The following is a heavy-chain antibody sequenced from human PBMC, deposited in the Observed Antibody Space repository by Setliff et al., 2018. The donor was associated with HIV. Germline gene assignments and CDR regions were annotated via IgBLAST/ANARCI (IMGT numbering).Heavy chain of an antibody. CDR3: ARGYCSGGFCHPNYYHYMDV. V-gene: IGHV4-31*11. CDR1: GVSITSADYY. CDR2: MYPSGNN. D-gene: IGHD2-15*01. J-gene: IGHJ6*03. Sequence: TSETLSLTCAVSGVSITSADYYWSWIRQHPVKGLEWIGYMYPSGNNYYNPSLKSRLVVSVDESKNQFSLNLSSVTAADTAVYYCARGYCSGGFCHPNYYHYMDVWGKGTTVTVSS.